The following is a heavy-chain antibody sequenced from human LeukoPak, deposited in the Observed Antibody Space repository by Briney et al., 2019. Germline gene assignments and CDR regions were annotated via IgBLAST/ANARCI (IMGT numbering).Heavy chain of an antibody. J-gene: IGHJ6*03. CDR2: IITSRSYI. Sequence: GGSLRLSCAASGFTFSSYSMNWVRQAPGKGLEWVSAIITSRSYIYYADSVRGRFTISRDNSKNSLYLQMNRLRAEDTAVYYCARELSGIGRYYFYYYMDVWGKGTTVTVSS. CDR3: ARELSGIGRYYFYYYMDV. D-gene: IGHD6-19*01. CDR1: GFTFSSYS. V-gene: IGHV3-21*04.